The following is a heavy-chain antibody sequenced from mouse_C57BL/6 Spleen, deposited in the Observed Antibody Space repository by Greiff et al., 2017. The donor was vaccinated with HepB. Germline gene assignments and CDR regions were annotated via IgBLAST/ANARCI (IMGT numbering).Heavy chain of an antibody. CDR1: GYAFSSSW. J-gene: IGHJ2*01. Sequence: VQLQQSGPELVKPGASVKISCKASGYAFSSSWMNWVKQRPGKGLEWIGRIYPGDGDTNYNGKFKGKATLTADKSSSTAYMQLSSLTSEDSAVYFCAGITTVIDYWGQGTTLTVSS. CDR2: IYPGDGDT. CDR3: AGITTVIDY. D-gene: IGHD1-1*01. V-gene: IGHV1-82*01.